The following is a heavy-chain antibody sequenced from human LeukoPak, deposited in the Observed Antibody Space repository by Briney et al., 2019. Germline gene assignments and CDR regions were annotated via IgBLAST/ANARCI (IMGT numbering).Heavy chain of an antibody. CDR2: IIPIFGTA. V-gene: IGHV1-69*05. J-gene: IGHJ4*02. CDR3: ASGFLGVTREC. D-gene: IGHD2-21*02. Sequence: ASVKVSCKASGGTFSSYAISWVRHAPGQGLEWMGGIIPIFGTANYAQKFQGRVTITTDESTSTAYMELSSLRSEDTAVYYCASGFLGVTRECWGQRTLVTVSS. CDR1: GGTFSSYA.